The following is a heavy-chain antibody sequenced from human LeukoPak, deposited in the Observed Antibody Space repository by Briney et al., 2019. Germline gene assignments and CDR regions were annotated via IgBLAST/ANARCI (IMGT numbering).Heavy chain of an antibody. D-gene: IGHD3-22*01. CDR2: TSSSGTTI. Sequence: AGGSLRLSGAASGFIFSNYEMNWVRQAPGQGLEWVSSTSSSGTTIYYGDSVMGRFTISRDNARNSLYLQMNSLRAEDTAVYYCARGYFDSRGYYSPDTHDCWGQGTLVTVSS. J-gene: IGHJ4*02. CDR3: ARGYFDSRGYYSPDTHDC. V-gene: IGHV3-48*03. CDR1: GFIFSNYE.